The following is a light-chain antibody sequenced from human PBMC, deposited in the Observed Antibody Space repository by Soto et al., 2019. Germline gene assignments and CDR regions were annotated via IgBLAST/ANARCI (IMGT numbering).Light chain of an antibody. CDR3: QQYNNWQGT. CDR1: QSVGGN. J-gene: IGKJ1*01. Sequence: EIVVTQPPATLSVSPGERAALSCRASQSVGGNLAWYQQKPGQAPRLLMHGASTRATGIPARFNGSGSGTEFTLTISSLQSEDFAVYYCQQYNNWQGTFGQGTKVDIK. CDR2: GAS. V-gene: IGKV3-15*01.